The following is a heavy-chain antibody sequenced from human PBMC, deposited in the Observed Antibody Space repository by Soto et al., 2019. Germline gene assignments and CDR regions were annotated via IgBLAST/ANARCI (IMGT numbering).Heavy chain of an antibody. V-gene: IGHV4-59*01. D-gene: IGHD3-9*01. CDR3: ARVVDYDILTGYYRGSGWFDP. J-gene: IGHJ5*02. Sequence: QVPLQESGPGLVKPSETLSLTCSVSGDSIGSYYWSWIRQPPGKGLEWIGYIFHSGSTNQNPSFQNRLTISVDTAKNQFSLSLSSVTAADTAVYYCARVVDYDILTGYYRGSGWFDPWGQGTLVIVSS. CDR2: IFHSGST. CDR1: GDSIGSYY.